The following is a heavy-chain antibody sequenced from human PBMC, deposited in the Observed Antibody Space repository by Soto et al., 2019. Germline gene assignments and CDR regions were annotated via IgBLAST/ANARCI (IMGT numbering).Heavy chain of an antibody. D-gene: IGHD5-18*01. Sequence: QVQLQQWGAGLLKPSETLSLTCAVYGGSFSGYYWSWIRQPPGKGLEWIGEINHSGSTNYNPSLKSRVAVTGDTYKNRFCLQLSAVTAADTAVYYCARTGRCRGYSYGYNYWGQGTLVTVSS. CDR3: ARTGRCRGYSYGYNY. CDR1: GGSFSGYY. V-gene: IGHV4-34*01. J-gene: IGHJ4*02. CDR2: INHSGST.